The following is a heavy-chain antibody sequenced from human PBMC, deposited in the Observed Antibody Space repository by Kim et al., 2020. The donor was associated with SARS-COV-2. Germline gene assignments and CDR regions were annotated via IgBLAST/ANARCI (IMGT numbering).Heavy chain of an antibody. D-gene: IGHD1-1*01. CDR1: GFTFSDSP. CDR3: TRIHGTTVAFWDAFDV. J-gene: IGHJ3*01. Sequence: GGSLRLSCAASGFTFSDSPMHWVRQASGKGLEWVGRIRSKGYYYATSYAASVKVRFTISRDDSESTAYLQMNSLKTEATAVYYCTRIHGTTVAFWDAFDVWGQGTMVTVSS. CDR2: IRSKGYYYAT. V-gene: IGHV3-73*01.